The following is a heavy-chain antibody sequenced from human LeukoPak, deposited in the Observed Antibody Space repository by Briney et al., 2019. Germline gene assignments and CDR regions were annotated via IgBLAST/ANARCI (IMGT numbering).Heavy chain of an antibody. CDR1: GGSISSYY. Sequence: SETLSLTCTVSGGSISSYYWTWIRQPAGRGLEWIGRIYASGVTNYNPSLESRLTMSVDASKNQFSLNLSSVTAADTAVYYCAGSDDYFADHWGQGTLVTVSS. CDR3: AGSDDYFADH. D-gene: IGHD3-16*01. V-gene: IGHV4-4*07. CDR2: IYASGVT. J-gene: IGHJ5*02.